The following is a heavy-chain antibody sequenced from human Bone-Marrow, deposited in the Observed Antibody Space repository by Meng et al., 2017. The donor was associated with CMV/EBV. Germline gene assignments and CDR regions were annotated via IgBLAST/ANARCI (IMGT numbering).Heavy chain of an antibody. Sequence: SCAASGFTFSSYAMHWVRQAPGKGLEWVAVISYDGSNKYYADSVKGRFTISRDNSKNTLYLQMNSLGAEDTAVYYCARGGGNCSSTSCYSHYYYGMDVWGQGTTVTVSS. D-gene: IGHD2-2*01. CDR3: ARGGGNCSSTSCYSHYYYGMDV. V-gene: IGHV3-30-3*01. CDR1: GFTFSSYA. J-gene: IGHJ6*02. CDR2: ISYDGSNK.